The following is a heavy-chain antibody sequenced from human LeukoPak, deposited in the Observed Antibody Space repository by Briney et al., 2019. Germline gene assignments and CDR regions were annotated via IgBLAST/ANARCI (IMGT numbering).Heavy chain of an antibody. CDR1: GGSFSGYY. CDR2: INHSGST. J-gene: IGHJ5*02. V-gene: IGHV4-34*01. CDR3: ARHPVQRYVLRSPAGGWFDP. Sequence: PSETLSLTCAVYGGSFSGYYWSWIRQPPGKGLEWIGEINHSGSTNYNPSLKSRVTISVDTSKNQFSLKLSSVTAADTAVYYCARHPVQRYVLRSPAGGWFDPWGQGTLVTVSS. D-gene: IGHD3-3*01.